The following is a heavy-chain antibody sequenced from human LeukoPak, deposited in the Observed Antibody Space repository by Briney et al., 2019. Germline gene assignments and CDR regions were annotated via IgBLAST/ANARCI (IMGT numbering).Heavy chain of an antibody. V-gene: IGHV3-23*01. D-gene: IGHD1-26*01. CDR3: AKRLRDIVGARNAFDI. Sequence: SGGSLRLSCAASGFTFSRNAMSWVRQAPGKGLEWVSVISGSGGSTDYADSVKGRFTISRDNSKNTLYLQMSSLRAEDTAVYYCAKRLRDIVGARNAFDIWGQGTMVSVSS. J-gene: IGHJ3*02. CDR2: ISGSGGST. CDR1: GFTFSRNA.